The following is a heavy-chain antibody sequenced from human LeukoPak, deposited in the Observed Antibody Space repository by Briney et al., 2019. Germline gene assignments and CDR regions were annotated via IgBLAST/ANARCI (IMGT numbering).Heavy chain of an antibody. CDR3: AREDSSSWYMGYYYYYMDV. V-gene: IGHV1-18*01. Sequence: ASVKVSCKASGYTFTSYGISWVRQAPGQGLEWMGWITAYNDNTYYAQKLQGRVTMTTDTSTSTAYMELRSLRSDDTAVYYCAREDSSSWYMGYYYYYMDVWGKGTTVTVSS. CDR2: ITAYNDNT. J-gene: IGHJ6*03. D-gene: IGHD6-13*01. CDR1: GYTFTSYG.